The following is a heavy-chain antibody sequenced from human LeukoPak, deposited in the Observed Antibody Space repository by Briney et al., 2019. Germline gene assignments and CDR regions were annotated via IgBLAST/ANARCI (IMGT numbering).Heavy chain of an antibody. J-gene: IGHJ5*02. CDR1: GFTFSSYG. CDR2: ISYDGSNK. V-gene: IGHV3-30*03. CDR3: ARDLYSRDDSSGYGNWFDP. Sequence: GGSLRLSCAASGFTFSSYGMHWVRQAPGKGLEWVAVISYDGSNKYYADSVKGRFAISRDNAKNTLYLQMNSLRAEDTAVYYCARDLYSRDDSSGYGNWFDPWGQGTLVTVSS. D-gene: IGHD3-22*01.